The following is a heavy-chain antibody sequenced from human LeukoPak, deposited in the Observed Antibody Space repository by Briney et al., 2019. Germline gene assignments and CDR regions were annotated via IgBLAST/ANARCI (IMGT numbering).Heavy chain of an antibody. Sequence: SETLSLTCTVSGGSVSSGSYYWSWIRRPPGKGLEWIGYIYYSGSTNYNPSLKSRVTISVDTSKNQFSLKLSSVTAADTAVYYCARFQYYYDSSGYHFDYWGQGTLVTVSS. D-gene: IGHD3-22*01. V-gene: IGHV4-61*01. CDR3: ARFQYYYDSSGYHFDY. CDR1: GGSVSSGSYY. CDR2: IYYSGST. J-gene: IGHJ4*02.